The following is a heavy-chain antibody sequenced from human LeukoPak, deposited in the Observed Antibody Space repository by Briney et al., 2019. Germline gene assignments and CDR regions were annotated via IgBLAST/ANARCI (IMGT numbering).Heavy chain of an antibody. J-gene: IGHJ4*02. CDR3: ARRHGDYYFDY. CDR1: GDSISSGAYS. CDR2: IYYSGST. D-gene: IGHD4-17*01. V-gene: IGHV4-61*08. Sequence: SETLSLTCVVYGDSISSGAYSWSWIRQPPGKGLEWIGYIYYSGSTNYNPSLKSRVTISVDMSKNQFSLKLSSVTAADTAVYCCARRHGDYYFDYWGQGTLVTVSS.